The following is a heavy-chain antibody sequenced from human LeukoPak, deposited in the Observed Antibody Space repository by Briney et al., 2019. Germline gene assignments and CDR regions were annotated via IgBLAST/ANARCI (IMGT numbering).Heavy chain of an antibody. CDR2: IFPGDSDT. Sequence: GESLKISCKGSGYSFTSYWIGWVRQMAGKGLEWMGIIFPGDSDTRYSPSFQGQVTISADKSIRTAYLQWSSLKASDTAMYYCARSIRAITAAGMIDWFDPWGQGTLVTVSS. V-gene: IGHV5-51*01. D-gene: IGHD6-13*01. CDR3: ARSIRAITAAGMIDWFDP. J-gene: IGHJ5*02. CDR1: GYSFTSYW.